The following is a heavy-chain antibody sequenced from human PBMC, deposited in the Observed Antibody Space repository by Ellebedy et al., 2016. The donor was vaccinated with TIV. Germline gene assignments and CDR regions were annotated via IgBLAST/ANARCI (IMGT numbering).Heavy chain of an antibody. Sequence: PGGSLRLSCAASGFTFSIYWMNWVRQAPGKVLEWVANIKEDGSRTSYVDSVRGRFTISRDNAKNSLYLQMNSLKTEDTAIYYCASDTTSDYWGQGALVTVSS. J-gene: IGHJ4*02. CDR2: IKEDGSRT. CDR3: ASDTTSDY. D-gene: IGHD1-1*01. CDR1: GFTFSIYW. V-gene: IGHV3-7*03.